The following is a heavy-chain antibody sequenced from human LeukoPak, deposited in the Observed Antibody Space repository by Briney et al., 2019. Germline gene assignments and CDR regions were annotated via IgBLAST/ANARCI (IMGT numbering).Heavy chain of an antibody. D-gene: IGHD2-2*01. CDR3: AREFGYQLPDFDF. CDR2: ISWNSGSI. V-gene: IGHV3-9*01. CDR1: GFTFSSCS. J-gene: IGHJ4*02. Sequence: GGSLRLSCAASGFTFSSCSMTWVRQAPGKGLEWVSGISWNSGSIGYADSVKGRFTISRDNAKNSLFLQMNSLRAEDTAMYYCAREFGYQLPDFDFWGQGTLVTVSS.